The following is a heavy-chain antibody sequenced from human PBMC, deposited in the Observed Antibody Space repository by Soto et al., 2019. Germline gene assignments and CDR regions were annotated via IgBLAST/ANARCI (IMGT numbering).Heavy chain of an antibody. J-gene: IGHJ6*02. Sequence: GGSLRLSCAASGFTFSSYGMHWVRQAPGKGLEWVAVIWYDGSNKYYADSVKGRFTISRDNSKNTLYLQMNSLRAEDTAVYYCARDRRGHYYDSSGYYSPHNYYYYGMDVWGQGTTVTVSS. V-gene: IGHV3-33*01. CDR2: IWYDGSNK. CDR3: ARDRRGHYYDSSGYYSPHNYYYYGMDV. CDR1: GFTFSSYG. D-gene: IGHD3-22*01.